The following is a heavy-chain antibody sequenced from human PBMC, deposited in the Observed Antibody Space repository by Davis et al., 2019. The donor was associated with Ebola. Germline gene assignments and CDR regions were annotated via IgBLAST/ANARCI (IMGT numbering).Heavy chain of an antibody. J-gene: IGHJ4*02. CDR3: TREDWNSKNFDY. D-gene: IGHD1-1*01. CDR1: GFSFSSYG. CDR2: ISSSSYYI. Sequence: GGSLRLSCAASGFSFSSYGMSWVRQAPGKGLEWVSSISSSSYYIDYVDSVKGRFTISRDNPKNSLYLQMNSLSAEDTAVYYCTREDWNSKNFDYWGQGTLVTVSP. V-gene: IGHV3-21*01.